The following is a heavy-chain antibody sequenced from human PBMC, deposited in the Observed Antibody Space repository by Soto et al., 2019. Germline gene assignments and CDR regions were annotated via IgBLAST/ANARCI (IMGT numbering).Heavy chain of an antibody. CDR1: GFTFSSYS. CDR3: AKDRNLWAAAGPFDY. J-gene: IGHJ4*02. D-gene: IGHD6-13*01. Sequence: GGSLRLSCAASGFTFSSYSMNWVRQAPGKGLEWVAVISYDGSNKYYADSVKGRFTISRDNSKNTLYLQMNSLRAEDTAVYYCAKDRNLWAAAGPFDYWGQGTLVTVS. V-gene: IGHV3-30*18. CDR2: ISYDGSNK.